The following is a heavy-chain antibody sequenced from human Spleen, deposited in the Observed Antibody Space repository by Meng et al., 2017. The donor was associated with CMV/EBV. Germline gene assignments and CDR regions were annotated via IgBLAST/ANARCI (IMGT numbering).Heavy chain of an antibody. D-gene: IGHD5-18*01. CDR3: ARGRGPSYGRSASGMYYFDY. CDR1: GGSFSGYY. Sequence: PQGSGQGLVKPSDPLSLTCAVYGGSFSGYYWSWIRQPPGKGLEWIGEINHSGSTNYNPSLKSRVTISVDTFKNQFSLKLSSVTAADTAVYYCARGRGPSYGRSASGMYYFDYWGQGTLVTVSS. J-gene: IGHJ4*02. V-gene: IGHV4-34*01. CDR2: INHSGST.